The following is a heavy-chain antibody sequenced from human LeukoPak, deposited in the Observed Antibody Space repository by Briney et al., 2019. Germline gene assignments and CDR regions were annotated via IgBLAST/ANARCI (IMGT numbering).Heavy chain of an antibody. CDR3: ARGELLRPGYYFDY. V-gene: IGHV3-33*01. Sequence: GGSLRLSCAASGFTFSSYGMHWVRQAPGKGLEWVAVIWYDGSNKYYADSVKGRFTISRDNSKNTLYLQMNSLRAEDTAVYYCARGELLRPGYYFDYWGQGTLVTVSS. CDR1: GFTFSSYG. CDR2: IWYDGSNK. D-gene: IGHD1-26*01. J-gene: IGHJ4*02.